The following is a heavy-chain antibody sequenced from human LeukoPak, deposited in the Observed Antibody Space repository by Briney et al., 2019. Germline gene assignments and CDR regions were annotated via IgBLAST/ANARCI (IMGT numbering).Heavy chain of an antibody. Sequence: TGRSLRLSCAASGITFDDYAMHWVRQAPGKGLEWVSGISWNSGSIGYADSVKGRFTISRDNAKNSLYLQMNSLRAEDTALYYCAKVLGIAAAGTDFDYWGQGTLVTVSS. CDR2: ISWNSGSI. D-gene: IGHD6-13*01. CDR3: AKVLGIAAAGTDFDY. J-gene: IGHJ4*02. CDR1: GITFDDYA. V-gene: IGHV3-9*01.